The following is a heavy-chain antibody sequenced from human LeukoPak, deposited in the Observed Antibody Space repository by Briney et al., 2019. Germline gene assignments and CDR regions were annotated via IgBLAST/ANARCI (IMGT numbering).Heavy chain of an antibody. CDR2: ISGSGGST. CDR3: AKDRGIYDSSGYYYVY. V-gene: IGHV3-23*01. CDR1: GFTFSSYA. D-gene: IGHD3-22*01. J-gene: IGHJ4*02. Sequence: GGSLRLSCAASGFTFSSYAMSWVRQAPGKGLEWVPAISGSGGSTYYADSVKGRFTISRDNSKNTLYLQMNSLRAEDTAVYYCAKDRGIYDSSGYYYVYWGQGTLVTVSS.